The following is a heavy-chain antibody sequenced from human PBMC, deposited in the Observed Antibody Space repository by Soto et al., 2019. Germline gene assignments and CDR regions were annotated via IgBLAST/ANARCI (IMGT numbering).Heavy chain of an antibody. D-gene: IGHD2-21*02. CDR2: INYSGST. V-gene: IGHV4-59*01. CDR1: GGSISSYY. Sequence: QVQLQESGPGLVKPSETLSLTCTDSGGSISSYYWSWIRQPPGKGLEWIGYINYSGSTNYNPSLKSRVTISVYTSKNQFSLKLSYVTAADTAVYYCARPGGGVGDLAAFDIWGQWTMVTVSS. J-gene: IGHJ3*02. CDR3: ARPGGGVGDLAAFDI.